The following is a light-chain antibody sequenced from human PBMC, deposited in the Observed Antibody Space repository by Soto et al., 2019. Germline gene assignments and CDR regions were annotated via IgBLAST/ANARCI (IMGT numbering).Light chain of an antibody. J-gene: IGKJ4*01. CDR3: HQYGSSPQLP. CDR1: QSVSSSY. CDR2: GAS. V-gene: IGKV3-20*01. Sequence: EIGLTQSPGTLSLSPGERATLSCRARQSVSSSYLAWYQQKPGQAPRLLIYGASSRATGIPDMFSGSGSGTDLPLTISRLEPEDCAVYYCHQYGSSPQLPFGGGTKVQIK.